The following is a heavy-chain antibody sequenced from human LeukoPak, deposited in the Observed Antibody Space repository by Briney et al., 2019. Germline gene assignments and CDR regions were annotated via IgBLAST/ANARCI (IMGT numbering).Heavy chain of an antibody. D-gene: IGHD6-6*01. CDR3: ARRVYSSSSRYYYYMDV. Sequence: SETLSLTCAVSGYSISSGYYWGWIRQPPGKGLEWIGSIYHSGSTYYNPSLKSRVTISVDTSKNQFSLKLSPVTAADTAVYYCARRVYSSSSRYYYYMDVWGKGTTVTVSS. CDR1: GYSISSGYY. V-gene: IGHV4-38-2*01. J-gene: IGHJ6*03. CDR2: IYHSGST.